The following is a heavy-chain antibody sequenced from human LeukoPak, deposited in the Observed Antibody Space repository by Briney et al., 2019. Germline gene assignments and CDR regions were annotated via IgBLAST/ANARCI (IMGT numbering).Heavy chain of an antibody. D-gene: IGHD4-17*01. CDR2: IYYSGST. V-gene: IGHV4-59*01. J-gene: IGHJ6*02. CDR3: ARDRGLPFYYYGMDV. Sequence: SETLSLTCTVSGGSISSYYRSWIRQPPGKGLEWIGYIYYSGSTNYNPSLKSRVTISVDTSKNQFSLKLSSVTAADTAVYYCARDRGLPFYYYGMDVWGQGTTVTVS. CDR1: GGSISSYY.